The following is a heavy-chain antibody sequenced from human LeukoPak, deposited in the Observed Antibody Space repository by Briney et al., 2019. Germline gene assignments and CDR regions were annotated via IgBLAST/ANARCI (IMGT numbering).Heavy chain of an antibody. V-gene: IGHV3-74*01. J-gene: IGHJ6*03. CDR3: VSGYDNYYYYYYMDV. D-gene: IGHD5-12*01. CDR1: GFTFSSYW. Sequence: GSLRLSCAASGFTFSSYWMHWVRQAPGKGLVWVSRINSDGSSTSYADSVKGRFTISRDNAKNTLYLQMNSLRAEDTAVYYCVSGYDNYYYYYYMDVWGKGTTVTVSS. CDR2: INSDGSST.